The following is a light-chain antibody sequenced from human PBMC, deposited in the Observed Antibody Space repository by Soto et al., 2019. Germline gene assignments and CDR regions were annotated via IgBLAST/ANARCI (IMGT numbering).Light chain of an antibody. CDR2: DAS. CDR3: RDRSSWPLGT. Sequence: EIVLTQSPGTLSLSPGERATLSCRASQSVSSSLAWYQQKPGQAPRLLIYDASTRDYDVPARFSGSGSGTDFTLTISGLEPEDSAIYYCRDRSSWPLGTFGQGTKVDIK. J-gene: IGKJ1*01. CDR1: QSVSSS. V-gene: IGKV3-11*01.